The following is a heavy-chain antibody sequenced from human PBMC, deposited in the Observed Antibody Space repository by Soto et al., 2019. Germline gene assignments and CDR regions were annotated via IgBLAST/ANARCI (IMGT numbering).Heavy chain of an antibody. CDR3: ARDRWELLPEGYFDY. CDR1: GFTFSSYG. CDR2: IWYDGSNK. Sequence: QVQLVESGGGVVQTGRSLRLSCAASGFTFSSYGMHWVRQAPGKGLEWVAVIWYDGSNKYYADSVKGRFTISRDNSKNTLYLQMNSLRAEDTAVYYCARDRWELLPEGYFDYWGQGTLVTVSS. J-gene: IGHJ4*02. D-gene: IGHD1-26*01. V-gene: IGHV3-33*01.